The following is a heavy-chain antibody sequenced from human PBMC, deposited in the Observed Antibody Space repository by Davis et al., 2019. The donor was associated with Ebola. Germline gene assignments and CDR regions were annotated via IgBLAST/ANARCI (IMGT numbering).Heavy chain of an antibody. CDR1: GFIFSSYV. D-gene: IGHD1-26*01. CDR3: VKDTSNIWFDI. J-gene: IGHJ3*02. Sequence: GESLKISCEASGFIFSSYVMSWVRRAPGKGLEWVSTLGLSADTYYADSVKGRFTISRDNSKNTLHLQMNSLRVEDTAIYFCVKDTSNIWFDIWGQGTMVTVSS. V-gene: IGHV3-23*01. CDR2: LGLSADT.